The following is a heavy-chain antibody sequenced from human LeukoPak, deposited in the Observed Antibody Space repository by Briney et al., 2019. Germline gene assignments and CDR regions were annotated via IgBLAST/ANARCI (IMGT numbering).Heavy chain of an antibody. J-gene: IGHJ3*02. Sequence: GGSLRLSCAASGFAFRNYYMDWIRQAPGKGLEWVAYISNSGTIIYYADSVKGRFTISRDNAKNSLYLQMNSLRAEDTAVYYCARARLSRGVNDAFDIWGQGTMVTVSS. CDR1: GFAFRNYY. D-gene: IGHD3-10*01. CDR2: ISNSGTII. CDR3: ARARLSRGVNDAFDI. V-gene: IGHV3-11*04.